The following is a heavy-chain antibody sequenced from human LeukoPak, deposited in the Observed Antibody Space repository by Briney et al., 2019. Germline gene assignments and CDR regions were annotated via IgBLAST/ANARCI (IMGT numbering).Heavy chain of an antibody. CDR2: ISDSGGST. CDR3: ARDSELTY. J-gene: IGHJ4*02. Sequence: GGSLRLSCAASGFTFSSYAMSWVRQAPGKGLEWVSAISDSGGSTYYADSVKGRFTISRDNAKNSLYLQMNSLRAEDTAVYYCARDSELTYWGQGTLVTVSS. D-gene: IGHD1-26*01. CDR1: GFTFSSYA. V-gene: IGHV3-23*01.